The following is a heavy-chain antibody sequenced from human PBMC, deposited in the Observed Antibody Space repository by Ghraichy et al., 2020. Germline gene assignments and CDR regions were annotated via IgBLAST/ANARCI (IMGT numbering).Heavy chain of an antibody. J-gene: IGHJ1*01. Sequence: GGSLRLSCAASGFAFSNYAMSWVRQAPGKGLEWVSCVKGSDSTTFYVDSVKGRFTISRDISKNTLFLEMNSLRAEDTAVYYCAKGGSGSCYSHSQHWGPGTMVTVSS. CDR3: AKGGSGSCYSHSQH. CDR1: GFAFSNYA. V-gene: IGHV3-23*01. D-gene: IGHD2-15*01. CDR2: VKGSDSTT.